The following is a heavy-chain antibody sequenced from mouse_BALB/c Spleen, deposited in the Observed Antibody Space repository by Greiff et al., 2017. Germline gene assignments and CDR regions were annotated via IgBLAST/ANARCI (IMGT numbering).Heavy chain of an antibody. D-gene: IGHD4-1*01. CDR1: GFTFSNYW. Sequence: EVQLQESGGGLVQPGGSMKLSCVASGFTFSNYWMNWVRQSPEKGLEWVAEIRLKSNNYATHYAESVKGRFTISRDDSKSSVYLQMNNLRAEDTGIYYCTRTANWEHWYYDVWGAGTTVTVSS. J-gene: IGHJ1*01. CDR3: TRTANWEHWYYDV. V-gene: IGHV6-6*02. CDR2: IRLKSNNYAT.